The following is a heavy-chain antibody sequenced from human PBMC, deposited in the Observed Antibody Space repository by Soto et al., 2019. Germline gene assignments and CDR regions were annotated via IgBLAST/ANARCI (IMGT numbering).Heavy chain of an antibody. Sequence: GGSLRLSLATSGFTCSSYGMTWVRQAPGKGLEWVANIKGDGSEKNYVDSVKGRFTVSRDSAKRSLYLQMNSLRATDTAVYYCAGNFDYAMPHAFDIWGQGTMVTVSS. CDR2: IKGDGSEK. J-gene: IGHJ3*02. CDR1: GFTCSSYG. V-gene: IGHV3-7*05. CDR3: AGNFDYAMPHAFDI. D-gene: IGHD4-17*01.